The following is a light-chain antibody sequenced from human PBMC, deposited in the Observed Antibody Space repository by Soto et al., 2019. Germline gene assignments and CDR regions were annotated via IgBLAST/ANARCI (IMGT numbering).Light chain of an antibody. CDR1: QSVSNY. CDR3: QQSYNTPRT. J-gene: IGKJ2*01. V-gene: IGKV1-39*01. CDR2: GAS. Sequence: DIQMTQSPSSLSASVGDRVTITCRASQSVSNYLNWYQQKPGTAPKLLIYGASTLQSGVPSRFSGSGSGTSFTLTISSLQPEDFAIYYFQQSYNTPRTFGQWTKVETK.